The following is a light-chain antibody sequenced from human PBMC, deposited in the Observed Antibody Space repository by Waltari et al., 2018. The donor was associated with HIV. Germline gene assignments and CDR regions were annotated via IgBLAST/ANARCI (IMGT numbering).Light chain of an antibody. J-gene: IGLJ3*02. CDR3: CSYAGNNTLV. V-gene: IGLV2-23*01. CDR2: EGT. Sequence: QSALTQPASVSGSPGQSITLSCTGTTSDVGSYTFVSWYQPHPGKAPKFMIYEGTKRPSGVSNRFSGSKSGNTASLTISGLQAEDEADYHCCSYAGNNTLVFGGGTKLTVI. CDR1: TSDVGSYTF.